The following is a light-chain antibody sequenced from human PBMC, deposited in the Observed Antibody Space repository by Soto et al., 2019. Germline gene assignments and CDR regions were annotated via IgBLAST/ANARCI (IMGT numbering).Light chain of an antibody. J-gene: IGLJ1*01. Sequence: QSALTQPASVSGSPGQSITISCTGTSSDVGGYNYVAWYQQRPGKAPKLMIYDVSTRPSGVSLRFSGSKSGNTASLTISGLQAEDEADYYCSSYTSISNLVFGTGTKLTVL. CDR3: SSYTSISNLV. CDR2: DVS. CDR1: SSDVGGYNY. V-gene: IGLV2-14*01.